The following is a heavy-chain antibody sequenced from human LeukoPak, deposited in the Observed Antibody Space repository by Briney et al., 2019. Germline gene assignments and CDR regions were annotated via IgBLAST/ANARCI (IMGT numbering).Heavy chain of an antibody. V-gene: IGHV1-2*02. CDR1: GYTFTGYY. D-gene: IGHD6-6*01. CDR3: ARSDYSSSSFDP. J-gene: IGHJ5*02. Sequence: ASVKVSCKASGYTFTGYYMHWVRQAPGQGLEWMGWINPNSGGTNYAQKFQGRVTMTRDTSISTAYMELSRLRSDDTAVYYCARSDYSSSSFDPWGQGTLVTVSS. CDR2: INPNSGGT.